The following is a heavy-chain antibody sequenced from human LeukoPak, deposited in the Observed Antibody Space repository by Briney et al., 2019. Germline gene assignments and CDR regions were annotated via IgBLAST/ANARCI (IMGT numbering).Heavy chain of an antibody. J-gene: IGHJ3*02. Sequence: ASVQVSCKVSGYTFSDYYIYWMRQAPGQGLEYMGWISPNSGGTNYAQKFQGRVTMTRDTSISTAYMELSRLISDDTAVYYCAREVGNKAFDNRGPRTMVTVSS. CDR1: GYTFSDYY. CDR3: AREVGNKAFDN. D-gene: IGHD1/OR15-1a*01. V-gene: IGHV1-2*02. CDR2: ISPNSGGT.